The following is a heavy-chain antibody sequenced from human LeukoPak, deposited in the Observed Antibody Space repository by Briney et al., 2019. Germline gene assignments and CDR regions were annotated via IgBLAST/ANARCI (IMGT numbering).Heavy chain of an antibody. CDR1: GFTFSTYS. J-gene: IGHJ4*02. CDR3: GKGLGGSFAAGNY. CDR2: ISSDETDK. D-gene: IGHD1-26*01. V-gene: IGHV3-30*18. Sequence: PGGSLRLSCAASGFTFSTYSMNWVRQAPGKGLEWVAVISSDETDKYYADSVKGRFTISRDNSKNTLYLQMNSLRAEDTAVYYCGKGLGGSFAAGNYRGQGTPVTVSS.